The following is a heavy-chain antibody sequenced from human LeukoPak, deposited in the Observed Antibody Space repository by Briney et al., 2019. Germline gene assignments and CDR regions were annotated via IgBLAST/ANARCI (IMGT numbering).Heavy chain of an antibody. D-gene: IGHD2-2*01. CDR3: ARDSSSCSTSCYPDYYGMDV. CDR2: IYSGGGT. J-gene: IGHJ6*04. CDR1: GFTVSSNY. Sequence: GGSLRLSCAASGFTVSSNYMSWVRQAPGKGLEWVSVIYSGGGTYYADSVEGRFTISRDNSKNTLYLQMNSLRAEDTAVYYCARDSSSCSTSCYPDYYGMDVWGKGTTVTVSS. V-gene: IGHV3-53*01.